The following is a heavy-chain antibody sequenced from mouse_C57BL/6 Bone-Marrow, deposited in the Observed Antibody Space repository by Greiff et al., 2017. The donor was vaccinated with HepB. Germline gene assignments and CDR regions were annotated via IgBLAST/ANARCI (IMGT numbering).Heavy chain of an antibody. J-gene: IGHJ4*01. CDR2: INPYNGDT. V-gene: IGHV1-20*01. CDR1: GYSFTGYF. Sequence: VQLKESGPELVKPGDSVKISCKASGYSFTGYFMNWVMQSHGKSLEWIGRINPYNGDTFYNQKFKGKATLTVDKSSSTAHMELRSLTSEDSAVYYCARPYDGYYDYAMDYWGQGTSVTVSS. D-gene: IGHD2-3*01. CDR3: ARPYDGYYDYAMDY.